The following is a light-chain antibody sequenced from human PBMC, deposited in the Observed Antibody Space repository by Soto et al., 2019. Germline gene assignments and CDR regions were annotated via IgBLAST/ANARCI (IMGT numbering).Light chain of an antibody. CDR2: GAS. V-gene: IGKV3-15*01. CDR1: QSVSSS. J-gene: IGKJ4*01. CDR3: QQYHNWPPKVT. Sequence: VVMTQSPATLSVSPGERATLSCRASQSVSSSLAWYQQKPGQAPRLLIYGASTRATGIPARFSGSGSGTEFTLTISSLQSEDFAVYYCQQYHNWPPKVTFGGGTKVETK.